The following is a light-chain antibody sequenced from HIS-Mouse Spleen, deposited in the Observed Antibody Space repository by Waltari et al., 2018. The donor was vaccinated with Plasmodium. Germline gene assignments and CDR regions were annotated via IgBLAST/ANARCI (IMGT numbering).Light chain of an antibody. CDR3: CAYAGSSTYV. J-gene: IGLJ1*01. CDR1: SSDVGGSNL. V-gene: IGLV2-23*01. Sequence: QSALTQPASVSGSPGQSITISCTGTSSDVGGSNLVSWYQQHPGKAPKLMIYEGSKRPSGVSNRVSGSKSGNTASLTIAGLQAEDEADYYCCAYAGSSTYVFGTGTKVTVL. CDR2: EGS.